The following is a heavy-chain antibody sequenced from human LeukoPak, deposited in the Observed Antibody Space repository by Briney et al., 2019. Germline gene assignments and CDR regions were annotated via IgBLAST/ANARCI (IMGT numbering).Heavy chain of an antibody. Sequence: GGSLRLSCAASGFTFSSYSMNWVRQAPGKGLEWVGRIKSKTDGGTTDYAAPVKGRFTISRDDSKNTLYLQMNSLKTEDTAVYYCTTYYDFWSGYFPYYYGMDVWGQGTTVTVSS. D-gene: IGHD3-3*01. J-gene: IGHJ6*02. V-gene: IGHV3-15*01. CDR3: TTYYDFWSGYFPYYYGMDV. CDR1: GFTFSSYS. CDR2: IKSKTDGGTT.